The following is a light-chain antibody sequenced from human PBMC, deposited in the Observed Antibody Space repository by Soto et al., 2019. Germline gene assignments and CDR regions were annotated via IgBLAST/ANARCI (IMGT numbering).Light chain of an antibody. CDR3: QSYDSSLSGYV. CDR1: SSNIGAGYD. J-gene: IGLJ1*01. CDR2: ANN. Sequence: QSVLTQPPSVSGAPGQRVTISCTGSSSNIGAGYDVHWYQQLPGTAPKLLIYANNNRPSGVPDRFAGSKSGTSVSLAITGLQSDDEPDYYCQSYDSSLSGYVFGTGTKVTVL. V-gene: IGLV1-40*01.